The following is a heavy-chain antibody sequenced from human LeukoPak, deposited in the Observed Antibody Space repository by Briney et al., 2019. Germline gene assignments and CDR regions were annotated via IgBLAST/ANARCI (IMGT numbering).Heavy chain of an antibody. V-gene: IGHV1-46*01. CDR3: ARVRDGYNDAYDI. CDR1: GYSFTSYN. Sequence: GASVKVSCKTSGYSFTSYNLHWVRQAPGQRLEWMGIIKPSGDNTNNAQKFQGRVTMTSDTSTSTVYMVLSSLKSEDTAVYYCARVRDGYNDAYDIWGKGTTVTVSS. J-gene: IGHJ6*04. D-gene: IGHD5-24*01. CDR2: IKPSGDNT.